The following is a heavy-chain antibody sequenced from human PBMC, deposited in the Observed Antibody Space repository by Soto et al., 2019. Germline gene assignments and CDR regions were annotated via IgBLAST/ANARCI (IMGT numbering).Heavy chain of an antibody. J-gene: IGHJ4*02. CDR3: ARDLRAEY. CDR1: VFTFSSYS. CDR2: ISSSSSAI. V-gene: IGHV3-48*02. Sequence: VGSLRLSCASSVFTFSSYSMNCVRHSPGKGLEWVSYISSSSSAIYYADSVKGRFTISRDNAKNSLYLQMNSLSDEGTAVYYCARDLRAEYWGQGTLVNVSS. D-gene: IGHD3-16*01.